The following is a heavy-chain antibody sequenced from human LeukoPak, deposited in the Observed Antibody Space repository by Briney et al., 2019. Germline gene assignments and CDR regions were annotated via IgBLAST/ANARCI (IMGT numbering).Heavy chain of an antibody. V-gene: IGHV4-34*01. CDR2: INHSGST. CDR1: GGSFSGYY. J-gene: IGHJ4*02. CDR3: ARGDCSGGSCYTIFDY. Sequence: SETLSLTCAVYGGSFSGYYWSWIRQPPAKGLEWIGEINHSGSTNYNPSLKSRVTISVDTSKNQFSLKLSSVTAADTAVYYCARGDCSGGSCYTIFDYWGQGTLVTVSS. D-gene: IGHD2-15*01.